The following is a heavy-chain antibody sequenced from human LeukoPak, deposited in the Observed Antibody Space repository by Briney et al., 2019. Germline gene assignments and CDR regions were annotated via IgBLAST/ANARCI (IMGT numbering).Heavy chain of an antibody. V-gene: IGHV3-30*18. Sequence: GGSLRLSCAASGFTFSSYGMHWVRQAPGKGLEWVAVISYDGNNKYYADSVKGRFTISRDNSKNTLYLQMNSLRAEDTAVYYCAKDFDDYDILTGTDYWGQGTLVTVSS. CDR3: AKDFDDYDILTGTDY. CDR2: ISYDGNNK. D-gene: IGHD3-9*01. J-gene: IGHJ4*02. CDR1: GFTFSSYG.